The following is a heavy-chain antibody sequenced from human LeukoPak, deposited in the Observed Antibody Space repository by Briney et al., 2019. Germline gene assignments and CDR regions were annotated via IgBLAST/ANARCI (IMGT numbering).Heavy chain of an antibody. J-gene: IGHJ4*02. CDR2: IRYDGSNK. CDR1: GFTFSNYG. V-gene: IGHV3-30*02. Sequence: GGSLRLSCAASGFTFSNYGIHWVRQAPGKGLEWVAFIRYDGSNKYYADSVKGRFTISRDNFNNRLYLQMNSLRTEDTAVYYCARAVGGDGSGSLWGPGTLVTVSS. CDR3: ARAVGGDGSGSL. D-gene: IGHD3-10*01.